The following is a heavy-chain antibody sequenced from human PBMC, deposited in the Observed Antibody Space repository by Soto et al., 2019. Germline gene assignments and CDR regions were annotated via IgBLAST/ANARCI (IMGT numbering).Heavy chain of an antibody. CDR3: ARDRSSSGWYSTFDI. CDR1: GGTFSSYA. Sequence: SVKVSCKTSGGTFSSYAINWVLQAHGQGLEWMGWIIPIFGTANYAQKFQCRVSITADESTDTAYMEMSSLRSEDTALYYCARDRSSSGWYSTFDIWGQGTMVTVSS. D-gene: IGHD6-19*01. J-gene: IGHJ3*02. CDR2: IIPIFGTA. V-gene: IGHV1-69*13.